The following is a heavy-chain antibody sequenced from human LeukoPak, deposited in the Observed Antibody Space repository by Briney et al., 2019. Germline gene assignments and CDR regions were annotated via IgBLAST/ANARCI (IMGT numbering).Heavy chain of an antibody. CDR2: IKWNSGKI. D-gene: IGHD3-10*01. V-gene: IGHV3-9*01. Sequence: GGSLRLSCAASGFTFCDYAMHWVRHAPGKGLEWVSGIKWNSGKIGYADSVKGRFTISRDNAKKSLFLQMNSLRAEDTALYYCVKRSNDAFDIWGQGTMVTVSS. CDR3: VKRSNDAFDI. CDR1: GFTFCDYA. J-gene: IGHJ3*02.